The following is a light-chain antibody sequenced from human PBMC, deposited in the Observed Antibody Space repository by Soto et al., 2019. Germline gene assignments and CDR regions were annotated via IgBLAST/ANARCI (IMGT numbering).Light chain of an antibody. Sequence: QSVLTQPPSVSEAPGQRVTISCTGSNSNIGSNYDVIWYQQLPGTAPKLLIYGNTHRPSGVPHRFSGSKSGTLASLAITGLQPEDEADYYCQSYDSRLSGYVFGSGTKLTVL. CDR3: QSYDSRLSGYV. CDR1: NSNIGSNYD. J-gene: IGLJ1*01. CDR2: GNT. V-gene: IGLV1-40*01.